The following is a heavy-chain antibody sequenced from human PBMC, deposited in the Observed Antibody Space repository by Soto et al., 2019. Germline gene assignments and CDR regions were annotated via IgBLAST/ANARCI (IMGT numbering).Heavy chain of an antibody. CDR1: GFTFSSYG. CDR2: LSYDRSNK. Sequence: PGGSLRLSCAASGFTFSSYGMHWVRQAPGKGLKWIAVLSYDRSNKYYAGSVKGRYTISRANSKNTLYLQMNSLRAEDTAVYYCANDIIAAPPGSQWSTAARSAYWGQGTLVTVSS. J-gene: IGHJ4*02. CDR3: ANDIIAAPPGSQWSTAARSAY. D-gene: IGHD6-6*01. V-gene: IGHV3-30*18.